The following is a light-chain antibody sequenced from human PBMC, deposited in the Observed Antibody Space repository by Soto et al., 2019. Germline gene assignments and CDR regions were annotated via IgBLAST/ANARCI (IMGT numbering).Light chain of an antibody. Sequence: ERVMTQSPATLSVSPGERATLSCRASQSVSSNLAWYQQKPGQAPRLLIYGASTRATGIPARFSGSGSGTEVTLTISSLQSEDFAVYYCQQYNNWPPGITFGGGTKVESK. CDR1: QSVSSN. V-gene: IGKV3-15*01. CDR3: QQYNNWPPGIT. CDR2: GAS. J-gene: IGKJ4*01.